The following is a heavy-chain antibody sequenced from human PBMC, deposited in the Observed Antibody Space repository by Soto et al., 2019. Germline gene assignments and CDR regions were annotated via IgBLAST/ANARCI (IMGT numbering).Heavy chain of an antibody. J-gene: IGHJ6*02. CDR3: ARSRDGYSFYFYYGMDG. D-gene: IGHD4-4*01. V-gene: IGHV3-30*03. CDR1: GFTFTSYG. Sequence: GGSRRLSCAASGFTFTSYGMHWVRQAPGKGLEWMALILHDGSAEYYADSVKGRFTISRDNSKNTLYLQMNSVRAEDTAVYYCARSRDGYSFYFYYGMDGWGQGTTVTVSS. CDR2: ILHDGSAE.